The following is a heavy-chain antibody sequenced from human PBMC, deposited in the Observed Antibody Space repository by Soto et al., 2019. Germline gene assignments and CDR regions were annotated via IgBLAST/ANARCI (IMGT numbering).Heavy chain of an antibody. CDR2: IYYSGST. V-gene: IGHV4-30-2*01. D-gene: IGHD6-13*01. J-gene: IGHJ4*02. CDR3: ARVRTRSSWYKLDY. CDR1: GGTIRNGCYF. Sequence: SVTLSLTSTVFGGTIRNGCYFWSWIRKQPWKGLEWIGYIYYSGSTYYNPSLKSRVTISVDRSKNQFSLKLSSVTAADTAVYYCARVRTRSSWYKLDYWGQGTLVTVSS.